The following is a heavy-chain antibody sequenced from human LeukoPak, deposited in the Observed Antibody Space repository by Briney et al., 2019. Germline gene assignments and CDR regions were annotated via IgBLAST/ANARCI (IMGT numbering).Heavy chain of an antibody. J-gene: IGHJ5*02. CDR3: ARDAEDIVVVVAATRPYWFDP. D-gene: IGHD2-15*01. CDR2: IIPILGIA. V-gene: IGHV1-69*04. CDR1: GGTFSSYA. Sequence: SVKVSCKASGGTFSSYAISWVRQAPGQGLEWMGRIIPILGIANYAQKFQGRVTITADKSTSTAYMELSSLRSEDTAVYYRARDAEDIVVVVAATRPYWFDPWGQGTLVTVSS.